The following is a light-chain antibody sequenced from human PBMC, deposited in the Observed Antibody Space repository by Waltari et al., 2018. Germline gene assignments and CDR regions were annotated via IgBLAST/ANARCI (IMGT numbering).Light chain of an antibody. J-gene: IGLJ1*01. CDR2: EGF. Sequence: QSALTQPASVSGTPGQSITISCTGTTSDVGSSDLVPWYQQHPGEAPKLLILEGFKRPPDISSRFSGSKSGSTASLTISGLQPEDEADYYCCSYAGRGTYVFGSGTKVTVL. CDR1: TSDVGSSDL. V-gene: IGLV2-23*01. CDR3: CSYAGRGTYV.